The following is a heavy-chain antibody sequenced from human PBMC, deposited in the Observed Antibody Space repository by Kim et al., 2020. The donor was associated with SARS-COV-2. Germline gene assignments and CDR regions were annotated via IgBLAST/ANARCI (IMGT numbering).Heavy chain of an antibody. V-gene: IGHV4-34*01. CDR1: GGSFSGYY. J-gene: IGHJ4*02. CDR2: INHSGST. Sequence: SETLSLTCAVYGGSFSGYYWSWIRQPPGKGLEWIGEINHSGSTNYNPSLKSRVTISVDTSKNQFSLKLSSVTAADTAVYYCARGGLIAARRHRYMHFDYWGQGTLVTVSS. CDR3: ARGGLIAARRHRYMHFDY. D-gene: IGHD6-6*01.